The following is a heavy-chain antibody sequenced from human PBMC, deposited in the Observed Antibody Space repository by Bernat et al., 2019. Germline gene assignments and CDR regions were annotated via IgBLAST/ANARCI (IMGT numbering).Heavy chain of an antibody. Sequence: VQLVESGGGVVRPGGSLRLSCAASGFSFDDHGMSWVRQAPGKGLEWVSGIVWNGGVTGYADSVKGRFTISRDNAKNSLFMQMNSLRAEDTALYYCARVGYYGSGGMGYYMDVWGKGTTVTVSS. CDR3: ARVGYYGSGGMGYYMDV. CDR1: GFSFDDHG. V-gene: IGHV3-20*04. D-gene: IGHD3-10*01. CDR2: IVWNGGVT. J-gene: IGHJ6*03.